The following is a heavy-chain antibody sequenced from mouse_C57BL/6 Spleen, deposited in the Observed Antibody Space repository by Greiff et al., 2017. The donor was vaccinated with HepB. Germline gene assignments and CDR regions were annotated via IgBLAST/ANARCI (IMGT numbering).Heavy chain of an antibody. J-gene: IGHJ3*01. Sequence: QVHVKQPGAELVMPGASVKLSCKASGYTFTSYWMHWVKQRPGRGLEWIGEIDPSDSYTNYNQKFKGKSTLTVDKSSSTAYMQLSSLTYEDSAVYYGTKGGFDYWGQGTLLTVSA. CDR3: TKGGFDY. CDR1: GYTFTSYW. CDR2: IDPSDSYT. V-gene: IGHV1-69*01.